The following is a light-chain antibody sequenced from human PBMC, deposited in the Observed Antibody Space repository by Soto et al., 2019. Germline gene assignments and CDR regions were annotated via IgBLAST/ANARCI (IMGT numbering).Light chain of an antibody. CDR1: QSVSSSY. CDR2: GAS. V-gene: IGKV3-20*01. Sequence: EIVLTQSPGTLSLSPGERATLSCRASQSVSSSYLAWYQQKPGQAPRLLIYGASNRATGIPDRFSGSGSGPDFTLTISRLEPEDFAVYYCQQYGGSPRTFGQGTKVDIK. CDR3: QQYGGSPRT. J-gene: IGKJ1*01.